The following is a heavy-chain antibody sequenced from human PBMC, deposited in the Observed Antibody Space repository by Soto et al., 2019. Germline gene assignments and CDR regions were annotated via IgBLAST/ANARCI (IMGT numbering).Heavy chain of an antibody. CDR3: ARGGIGGCSNVFCYRATLFDY. D-gene: IGHD2-8*01. CDR1: GSSFSGYY. CDR2: ISHSGST. Sequence: PSETLSLTCAVSGSSFSGYYWSWIRQSPGKGLEWIGEISHSGSTKYNPSLKSRVTITLDTSKNRLSLKLTSVTAADRAVYFCARGGIGGCSNVFCYRATLFDYWGQGTPVTVSS. J-gene: IGHJ4*02. V-gene: IGHV4-34*01.